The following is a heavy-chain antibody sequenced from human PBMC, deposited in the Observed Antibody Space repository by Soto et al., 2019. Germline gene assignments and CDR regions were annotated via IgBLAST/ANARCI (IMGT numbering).Heavy chain of an antibody. CDR2: IAFDGSSN. CDR1: GFNFSSHA. J-gene: IGHJ3*01. Sequence: QVQLVESGGGVVQPGRSLRLSCAASGFNFSSHAMHWVRQAPGKGLEWVAVIAFDGSSNYYADSVKGRFTVSRDNSKNTLYVQMNNLRAEDTAIYYCAKRFFGSGSPPGAFDVWGQGTMVTVSS. V-gene: IGHV3-30-3*02. D-gene: IGHD3-10*01. CDR3: AKRFFGSGSPPGAFDV.